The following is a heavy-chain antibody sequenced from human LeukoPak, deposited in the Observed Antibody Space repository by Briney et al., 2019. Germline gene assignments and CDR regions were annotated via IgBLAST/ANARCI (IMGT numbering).Heavy chain of an antibody. CDR1: GFTFSRSW. J-gene: IGHJ3*02. V-gene: IGHV3-7*01. D-gene: IGHD5-24*01. CDR2: INEDGSEI. Sequence: PGGSLRLSCAASGFTFSRSWMTWVRQAPGKGLEWVASINEDGSEIHYVDSVKGRFTISNDNAKKSLYLQMNSLRAEDTAVYYCARARRPKWERDGYTSKESAFDIWGQGTMVTVSS. CDR3: ARARRPKWERDGYTSKESAFDI.